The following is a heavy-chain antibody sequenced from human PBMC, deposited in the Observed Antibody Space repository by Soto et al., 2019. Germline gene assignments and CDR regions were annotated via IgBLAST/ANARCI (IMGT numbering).Heavy chain of an antibody. J-gene: IGHJ4*02. D-gene: IGHD3-10*01. Sequence: ASVKVSCKSSGYTFSAYYMHWVRQAPGQGLQWMGWINPNSGDTDYTQKFQGRVAMTRDTSINTAYMELNSLTSDDTAVYYCARGGSGSYWAPGMYWGQGTLVTVS. CDR2: INPNSGDT. CDR3: ARGGSGSYWAPGMY. CDR1: GYTFSAYY. V-gene: IGHV1-2*02.